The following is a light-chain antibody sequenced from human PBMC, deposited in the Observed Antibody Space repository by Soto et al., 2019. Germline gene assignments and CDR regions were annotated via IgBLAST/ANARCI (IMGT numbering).Light chain of an antibody. CDR3: QKYNGVPLS. J-gene: IGKJ3*01. Sequence: DFQVAQFPSSLSVSVGDRITITCRASQAIGNYLAWYQQKPGKVPKLLIYSASTLQSGVPSRFSGSRSGTDFTLTVSSLQPEDVATYYCQKYNGVPLSFGPGTKVEIK. V-gene: IGKV1-27*01. CDR2: SAS. CDR1: QAIGNY.